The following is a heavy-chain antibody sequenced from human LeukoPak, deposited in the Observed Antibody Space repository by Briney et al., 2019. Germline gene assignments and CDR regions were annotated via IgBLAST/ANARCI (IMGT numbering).Heavy chain of an antibody. CDR1: GYTFTAYG. CDR3: ARGGIAEVGDS. Sequence: ASVKVSCKASGYTFTAYGISWVRQAPGQGLEWMGWIGSYNGDTNYGQKFQDRVTMTTDRSTSTAYMELRGLRSDGTAVYYCARGGIAEVGDSWGQGTLVTVSS. CDR2: IGSYNGDT. D-gene: IGHD6-13*01. V-gene: IGHV1-18*01. J-gene: IGHJ4*02.